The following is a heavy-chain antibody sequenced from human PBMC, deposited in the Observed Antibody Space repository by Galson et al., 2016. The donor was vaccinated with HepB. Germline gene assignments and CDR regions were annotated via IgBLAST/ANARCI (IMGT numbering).Heavy chain of an antibody. Sequence: SLRLSCAASGFTFSGSAMLWVRQAPGKGLEWVGHIRSEANSYATAYAASVKGRFTISRDDSQNTAYLKMNSLKTEDTAVYYCTRTGPYGNYDDLNYWGKGPLVTVSS. CDR2: IRSEANSYAT. D-gene: IGHD4-11*01. J-gene: IGHJ4*02. CDR1: GFTFSGSA. CDR3: TRTGPYGNYDDLNY. V-gene: IGHV3-73*01.